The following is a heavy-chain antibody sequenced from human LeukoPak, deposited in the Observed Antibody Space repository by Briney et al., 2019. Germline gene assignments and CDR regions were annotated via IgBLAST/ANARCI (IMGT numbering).Heavy chain of an antibody. Sequence: SETLSLTCTVSGGSISSYYWSWIRQPPGKGLEWIGYIYYSGSTNYNPSLKSRVTISVDTSKNQFSLKLSSVTAADTAVYYCARIDYYGSGAIDYWGQGTLVTVSS. CDR1: GGSISSYY. CDR3: ARIDYYGSGAIDY. CDR2: IYYSGST. D-gene: IGHD3-10*01. J-gene: IGHJ4*02. V-gene: IGHV4-59*12.